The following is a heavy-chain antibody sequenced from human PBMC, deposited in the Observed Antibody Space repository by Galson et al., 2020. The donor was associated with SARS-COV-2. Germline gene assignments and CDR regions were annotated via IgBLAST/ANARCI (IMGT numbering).Heavy chain of an antibody. Sequence: KMSVPTLVKPTETLTLTCTVSGFSLNNGRLAVSWIRQPPGKALEWLAHIFSDDEKSSSTSLKSRLTISMDTSKSQVVLTMTNVDPADTGTYYGARMDTYSDTSFDEWGQGTLVTISS. V-gene: IGHV2-26*01. CDR1: GFSLNNGRLA. J-gene: IGHJ4*02. CDR3: ARMDTYSDTSFDE. D-gene: IGHD3-9*01. CDR2: IFSDDEK.